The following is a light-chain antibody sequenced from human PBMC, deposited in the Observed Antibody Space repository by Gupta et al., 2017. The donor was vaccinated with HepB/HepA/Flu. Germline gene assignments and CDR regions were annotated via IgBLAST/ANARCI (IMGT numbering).Light chain of an antibody. V-gene: IGKV1-12*01. CDR3: GHANTFPLT. J-gene: IGKJ3*01. Sequence: DIQMTQSPSSVSASVGDRVTITCRASQGISSWLAWYQQKPVKAPKLLIYAASMSKSGVPSRLSGSGSVIDFSVTVMIRQLEDFATYYFGHANTFPLTFGHWTSVDTK. CDR1: QGISSW. CDR2: AAS.